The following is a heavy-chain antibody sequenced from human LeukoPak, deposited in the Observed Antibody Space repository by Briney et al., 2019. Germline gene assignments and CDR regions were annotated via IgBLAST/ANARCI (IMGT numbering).Heavy chain of an antibody. CDR1: GLTFSSYW. CDR3: ARDPSLTISGAPDAFDI. V-gene: IGHV3-74*01. J-gene: IGHJ3*02. D-gene: IGHD3-3*01. CDR2: INSDGSST. Sequence: PGGSLRLSCAASGLTFSSYWMHWVRQAPGKGLVRVSRINSDGSSTSYADSVKGRFTISRDNAKNTLYLQMNSLRAEDTAVYYCARDPSLTISGAPDAFDIWGQGTMVTVSS.